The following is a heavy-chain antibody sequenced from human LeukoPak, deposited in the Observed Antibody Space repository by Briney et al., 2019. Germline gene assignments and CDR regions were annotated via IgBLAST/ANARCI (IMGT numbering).Heavy chain of an antibody. Sequence: GGSLRLSCAASGLTFNNYVMNWVRQAPGKGLEWVASISYDGTNEYYADSVKGRFTISRDNAKNSLYLQMNSLRAEDTAVYYCAELGITMIGGVWGKGTTVTISS. J-gene: IGHJ6*04. CDR2: ISYDGTNE. CDR1: GLTFNNYV. V-gene: IGHV3-30*18. D-gene: IGHD3-10*02. CDR3: AELGITMIGGV.